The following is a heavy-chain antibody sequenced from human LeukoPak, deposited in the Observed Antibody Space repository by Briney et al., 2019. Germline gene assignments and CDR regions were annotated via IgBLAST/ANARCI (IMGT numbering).Heavy chain of an antibody. Sequence: GGSLRLSCAASGFTFSGYGMHWVRQAPGKGLEWVAVIRYDGSNDDYADSVKGRFTISRDNSKNTLYLQMNSLRAEDTAVYYCARSIPRYDGSAYYPDYWGQGTLVTVSS. CDR2: IRYDGSND. V-gene: IGHV3-33*01. D-gene: IGHD3-22*01. J-gene: IGHJ4*02. CDR1: GFTFSGYG. CDR3: ARSIPRYDGSAYYPDY.